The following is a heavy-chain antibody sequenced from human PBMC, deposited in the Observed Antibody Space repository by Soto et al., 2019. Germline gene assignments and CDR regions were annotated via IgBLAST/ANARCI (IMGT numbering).Heavy chain of an antibody. V-gene: IGHV4-28*01. J-gene: IGHJ4*02. CDR2: IYYSGTT. CDR3: ARREIQGPIDY. CDR1: GYSISSSNW. Sequence: QVPLQESGPGLVKPSDNLSLTCAHSGYSISSSNWWGWIRQHPGKGLEWIGYIYYSGTTYYNPSPKSRVTLSVETAKNQLSLKLTSVTAVETAVYYCARREIQGPIDYWGQGTLVTGS. D-gene: IGHD1-26*01.